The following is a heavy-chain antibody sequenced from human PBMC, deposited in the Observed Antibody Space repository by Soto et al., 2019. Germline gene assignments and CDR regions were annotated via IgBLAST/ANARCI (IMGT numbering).Heavy chain of an antibody. J-gene: IGHJ6*02. D-gene: IGHD1-26*01. V-gene: IGHV5-51*01. CDR1: GYSFTSYW. Sequence: GESLKISCKGSGYSFTSYWIGWVRQMPGKGLEWMGIIYPGDSDTRYSPSFQGQVTISADKSISTAYLQWSSLKASDTAMYYCARHREGFYYYYYGMDVWGQGTTVTVSS. CDR2: IYPGDSDT. CDR3: ARHREGFYYYYYGMDV.